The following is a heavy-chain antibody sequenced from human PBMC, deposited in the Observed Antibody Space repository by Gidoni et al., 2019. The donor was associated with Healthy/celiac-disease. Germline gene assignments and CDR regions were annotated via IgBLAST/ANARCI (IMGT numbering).Heavy chain of an antibody. V-gene: IGHV2-5*02. CDR3: AHSPLSTTLNRYYFDY. D-gene: IGHD4-17*01. CDR1: GFSLGTSGVG. CDR2: IYWDDDK. J-gene: IGHJ4*02. Sequence: QITLKESDPTLVKPTQTLTLTCTFSGFSLGTSGVGVGWIRQPPGKALEWLALIYWDDDKRYSPSLKSRLTITKDTSKNQVVLTLTNMDPVDTATYYCAHSPLSTTLNRYYFDYWGQGTLVTVSS.